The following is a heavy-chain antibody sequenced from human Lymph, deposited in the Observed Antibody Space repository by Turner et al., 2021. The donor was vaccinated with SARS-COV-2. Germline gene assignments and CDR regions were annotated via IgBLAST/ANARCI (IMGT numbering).Heavy chain of an antibody. D-gene: IGHD3-22*01. J-gene: IGHJ4*02. CDR3: AKRSQGRWLVQSDFDY. V-gene: IGHV3-23*01. Sequence: EVQLLAYGGGFVAPGGSLSLSCAADGFTFTSYAVSWVRLAPGNGLALVSTVSVSGGSTYYADSVKSRFTISRDNSKNTLYLQMISLGAEDTAVYYCAKRSQGRWLVQSDFDYWGQGTLVTVSS. CDR2: VSVSGGST. CDR1: GFTFTSYA.